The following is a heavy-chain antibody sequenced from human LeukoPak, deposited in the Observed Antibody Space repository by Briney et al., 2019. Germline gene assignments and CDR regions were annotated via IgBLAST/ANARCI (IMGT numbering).Heavy chain of an antibody. CDR2: ISGSGGST. V-gene: IGHV3-23*01. J-gene: IGHJ4*02. D-gene: IGHD3-10*01. Sequence: PGGSLRLSCAVSGFTFSSYAMSWVRQAPGKGLEWVSAISGSGGSTYYADSVKGRFTISRDNSKNTLYLQMNSLRAEDTAVYYCAKRLEGELFIPRPYFDYWGQGTLVTVSS. CDR3: AKRLEGELFIPRPYFDY. CDR1: GFTFSSYA.